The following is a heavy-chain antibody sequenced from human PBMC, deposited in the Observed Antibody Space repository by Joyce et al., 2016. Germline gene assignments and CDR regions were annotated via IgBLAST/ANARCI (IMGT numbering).Heavy chain of an antibody. V-gene: IGHV1-46*01. D-gene: IGHD2-15*01. J-gene: IGHJ5*01. CDR3: ARHGGYCSGGGCYRDWFDS. CDR1: GYTFTSYY. CDR2: INPSTGST. Sequence: QVQLVQSGPEVKKPGASVMVSCKASGYTFTSYYIHWVRQAPGQGLEWMGVINPSTGSTTYAQRFQGRLTRTSETSTSTVSMEVSSLRSEDTAVFYCARHGGYCSGGGCYRDWFDSWGQGTLVAVSS.